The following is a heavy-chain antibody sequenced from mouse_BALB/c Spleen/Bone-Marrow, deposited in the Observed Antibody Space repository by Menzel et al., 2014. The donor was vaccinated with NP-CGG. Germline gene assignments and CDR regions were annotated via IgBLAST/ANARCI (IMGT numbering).Heavy chain of an antibody. CDR3: ARDPLYYYA. D-gene: IGHD1-1*01. J-gene: IGHJ3*01. V-gene: IGHV5-6-3*01. Sequence: EVKLVESGGGLVQPGGSLKLSCAASGFTFSSYGMSWVRQTPDKRLELVATINSNGGSTYYPDSVKGRFTISRDNAKNPLFLQMSSLKSEDPAMYYCARDPLYYYAWGQGTLVTVSA. CDR2: INSNGGST. CDR1: GFTFSSYG.